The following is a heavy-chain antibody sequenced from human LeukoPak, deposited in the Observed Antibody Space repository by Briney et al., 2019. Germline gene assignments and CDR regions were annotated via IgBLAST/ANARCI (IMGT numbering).Heavy chain of an antibody. CDR1: GGSISSRNW. Sequence: PSETLSLTCAVSGGSISSRNWWSWVRQPPGKGLEWIGEIYHSGSINYNPSLKSRVTISVDKSKNQLSLRLTSVTAADTAVYYCARVFGGGDAFDIWGQGTMVTVSS. J-gene: IGHJ3*02. V-gene: IGHV4-4*02. CDR2: IYHSGSI. CDR3: ARVFGGGDAFDI. D-gene: IGHD3-3*01.